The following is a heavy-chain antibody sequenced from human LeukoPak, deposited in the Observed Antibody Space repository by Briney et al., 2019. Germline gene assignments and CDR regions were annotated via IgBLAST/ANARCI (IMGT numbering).Heavy chain of an antibody. CDR2: IYYSDSGTM. V-gene: IGHV4-39*01. Sequence: ASETLSLTCTVSGGSISRSFYYWGWIRQSPGKGLEWIGSIYYSDSGTMYYNPSLKSRVTMSADTSKNQFSLRESSVTAADTAVYYCARRPPALGAFDIWGQGTMVSVSS. CDR3: ARRPPALGAFDI. J-gene: IGHJ3*02. CDR1: GGSISRSFYY.